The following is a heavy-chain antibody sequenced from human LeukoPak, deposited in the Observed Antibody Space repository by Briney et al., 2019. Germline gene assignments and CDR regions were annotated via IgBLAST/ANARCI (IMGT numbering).Heavy chain of an antibody. J-gene: IGHJ4*02. Sequence: HPGGSLRLSCAASGFTFSNYAMTWVRQAPGKGLEWVSGISGSGGGTYYTDSVKGRFTISRDNSKNTLYLQMNSLRPEDTAIYYCAKAFSSSWYGFDYWGQGTLVTVSS. D-gene: IGHD6-13*01. CDR3: AKAFSSSWYGFDY. CDR1: GFTFSNYA. V-gene: IGHV3-23*01. CDR2: ISGSGGGT.